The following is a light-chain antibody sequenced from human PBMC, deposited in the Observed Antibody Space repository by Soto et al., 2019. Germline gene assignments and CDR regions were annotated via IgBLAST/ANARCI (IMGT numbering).Light chain of an antibody. V-gene: IGLV2-14*01. J-gene: IGLJ3*02. CDR1: SGDIGGYNS. CDR3: SSFTSSSTWV. CDR2: EVV. Sequence: QSALSQPASVSGSPGQSITISCTGTSGDIGGYNSVSWYQQYPGKAPKLLIYEVVKRPSGVSNRFSGSKSGNTASLTISGLQADDEADYYCSSFTSSSTWVFGGGTKLTVL.